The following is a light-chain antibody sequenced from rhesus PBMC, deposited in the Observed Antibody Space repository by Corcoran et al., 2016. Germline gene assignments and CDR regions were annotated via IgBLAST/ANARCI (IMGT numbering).Light chain of an antibody. V-gene: IGLV5-83*02. Sequence: QPSLTQSTSLSASPGASARLTCTLSSGISVGSYRIFWYQQKPGRPPRNLLKDHTDSDKHQGSGVPRRFSGSKGTSANAGILLMSGLQSEDEADYFCMMWHNDAYVFGAGTRLTVL. J-gene: IGLJ1*01. CDR1: SGISVGSYR. CDR2: DHTDSDK. CDR3: MMWHNDAYV.